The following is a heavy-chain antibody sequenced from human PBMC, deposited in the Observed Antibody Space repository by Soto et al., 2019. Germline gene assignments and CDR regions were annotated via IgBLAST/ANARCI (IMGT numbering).Heavy chain of an antibody. J-gene: IGHJ2*01. D-gene: IGHD2-15*01. Sequence: EVQLLESGGGLVQPGGSLRLSCVASGLTFSNYGMRWVRQAPGMALEWVSTVSSTGGSTYYADSVKGRFTISSDNSKHTMYVQMNSLRAEDTAVYDCARDRGYCSGGYCDWCFDLWGRGTLVTVCS. V-gene: IGHV3-23*01. CDR3: ARDRGYCSGGYCDWCFDL. CDR2: VSSTGGST. CDR1: GLTFSNYG.